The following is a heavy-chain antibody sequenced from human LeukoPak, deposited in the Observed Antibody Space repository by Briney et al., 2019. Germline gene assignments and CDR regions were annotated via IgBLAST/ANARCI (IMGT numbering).Heavy chain of an antibody. CDR1: GFTFSQFG. Sequence: GGSLRLSCAASGFTFSQFGMHWVRQAPGKGLEWVAIIWYDGSEKFYGDSVKGRFTISRDNSRNTLYLQMNSLRAEDTAVYYCARDRGTTSSAGYYFDYWGQGTLVTVSS. D-gene: IGHD6-6*01. V-gene: IGHV3-33*01. J-gene: IGHJ4*02. CDR3: ARDRGTTSSAGYYFDY. CDR2: IWYDGSEK.